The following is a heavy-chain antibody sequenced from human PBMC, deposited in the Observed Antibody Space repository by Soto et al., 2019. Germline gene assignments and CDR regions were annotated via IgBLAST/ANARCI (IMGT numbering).Heavy chain of an antibody. V-gene: IGHV3-21*01. CDR2: ITSSSSYI. CDR1: GFTFSSYS. Sequence: EVQLVESGGGLVKPGGSLRLSCAASGFTFSSYSMNWVRQAPGKGLEWVSSITSSSSYIYYADSVKGRFTISRDNDKTSLYRQMNSLRADDTAVYYCARRLELPWEYYYYMDVWGKGTTVTASS. D-gene: IGHD1-7*01. CDR3: ARRLELPWEYYYYMDV. J-gene: IGHJ6*03.